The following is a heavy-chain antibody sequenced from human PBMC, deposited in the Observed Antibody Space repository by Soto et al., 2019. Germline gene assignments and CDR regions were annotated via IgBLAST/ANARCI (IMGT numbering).Heavy chain of an antibody. CDR3: ASGSAVVTAEWFDP. D-gene: IGHD2-15*01. Sequence: QVQLVQSGAEVKKPGASVKVSCKASGYTFTSYGISWVRQAPGQGLEWMGWISAYNGNTNYAQKLQGRVTMTTDTATRTACMELRSLRSDDTSVYYWASGSAVVTAEWFDPWGQGTLVTVSS. CDR2: ISAYNGNT. J-gene: IGHJ5*02. CDR1: GYTFTSYG. V-gene: IGHV1-18*01.